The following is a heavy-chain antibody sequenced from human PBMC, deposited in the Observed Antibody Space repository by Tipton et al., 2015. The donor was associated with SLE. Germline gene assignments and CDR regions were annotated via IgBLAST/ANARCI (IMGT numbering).Heavy chain of an antibody. CDR3: ARDLSGPFDY. J-gene: IGHJ4*02. CDR2: VYYSGST. Sequence: LRLSCTVSGGSISSYYWSWIRQPPGRGLEWIAYVYYSGSTDYNPSLKSRVSISVDTSRNQVSLHLRSVTAADTAVYYCARDLSGPFDYWGQGTLVTVSS. CDR1: GGSISSYY. D-gene: IGHD3-10*01. V-gene: IGHV4-59*01.